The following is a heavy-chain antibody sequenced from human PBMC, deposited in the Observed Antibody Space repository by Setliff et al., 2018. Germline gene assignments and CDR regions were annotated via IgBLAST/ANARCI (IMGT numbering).Heavy chain of an antibody. CDR1: GFTFSNYY. CDR3: ARGRAYSDSNGYYLLYWYFDL. Sequence: HPGGSLRLSCAASGFTFSNYYMHWVRQAPGKGLVWVSRITSDGSSTTYADSVKGRFTISRDNAKSTLYRQMNSLRAEDTAVYFCARGRAYSDSNGYYLLYWYFDLWGRGTLVTVSS. D-gene: IGHD3-22*01. V-gene: IGHV3-74*01. J-gene: IGHJ2*01. CDR2: ITSDGSST.